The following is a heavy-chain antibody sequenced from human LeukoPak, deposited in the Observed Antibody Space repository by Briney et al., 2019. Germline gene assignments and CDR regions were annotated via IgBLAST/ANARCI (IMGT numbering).Heavy chain of an antibody. D-gene: IGHD3-22*01. J-gene: IGHJ4*02. Sequence: PSETLSLTCAVSGGSISSSNWWRWVRQPPGKGLEWIGEIYHSGSTNYNPSLRSRVALSVDTSKNQFSLKLSSVTAADTAVYYCARASYYYDSSGYYSLKLDYWGQRTLVTVSS. CDR3: ARASYYYDSSGYYSLKLDY. CDR1: GGSISSSNW. CDR2: IYHSGST. V-gene: IGHV4-4*02.